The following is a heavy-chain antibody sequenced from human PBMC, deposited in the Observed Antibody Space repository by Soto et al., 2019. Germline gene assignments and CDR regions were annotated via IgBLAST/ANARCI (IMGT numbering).Heavy chain of an antibody. D-gene: IGHD2-21*02. V-gene: IGHV1-69*08. CDR2: IIPILGIA. Sequence: QVQLVQSGAEVKKPGSSVKVSCKASGGTFSSYTISWVRQAPGQGLEWMGRIIPILGIANYAQKFQGRVTXTXAXXTSTAYMELSSLRSEDTAAEYCARDLDREVTALGNWGQGTLVTVSS. J-gene: IGHJ4*02. CDR3: ARDLDREVTALGN. CDR1: GGTFSSYT.